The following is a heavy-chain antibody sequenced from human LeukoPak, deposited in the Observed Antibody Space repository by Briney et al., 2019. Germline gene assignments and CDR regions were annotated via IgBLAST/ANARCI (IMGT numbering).Heavy chain of an antibody. Sequence: SETLSLTCTVSGGSISSYYWSWIRQPPGKGLEWIGEINHSGSTNYNPSLKSRVTISVDTSKNQFSLKLSSVTAADTAVYYCAREVVPAAIGWFDPWGQGTLVTVSS. CDR3: AREVVPAAIGWFDP. V-gene: IGHV4-34*01. CDR2: INHSGST. CDR1: GGSISSYY. D-gene: IGHD2-2*01. J-gene: IGHJ5*02.